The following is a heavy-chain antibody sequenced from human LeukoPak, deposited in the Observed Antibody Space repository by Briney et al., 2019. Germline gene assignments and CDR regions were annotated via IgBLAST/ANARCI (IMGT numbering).Heavy chain of an antibody. Sequence: GGSLRVSCAASGFTFSSYSMNWVRQAPGKGLEWVSSISSTSNYIYYADSVEGRFTISRDNAKNSLYLQMNSLRAEDTAVYYCASYDCSGGSCSFYFDHWGQGTLVTVSS. CDR3: ASYDCSGGSCSFYFDH. CDR2: ISSTSNYI. J-gene: IGHJ4*02. CDR1: GFTFSSYS. D-gene: IGHD2-15*01. V-gene: IGHV3-21*01.